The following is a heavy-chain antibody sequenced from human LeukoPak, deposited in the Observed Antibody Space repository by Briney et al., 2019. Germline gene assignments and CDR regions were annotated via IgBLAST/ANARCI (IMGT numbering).Heavy chain of an antibody. D-gene: IGHD6-6*01. CDR2: IYTRGSI. Sequence: SETLSVTCTVSGGSTSSYYWSWIRQPAGKGLEWIGRIYTRGSINYNPSLKCRVTMSVDTSKNQFSLKLSSVTAADTAVYYCARVTYSSSSISLDAFDIWGQGTMVTVSS. CDR1: GGSTSSYY. CDR3: ARVTYSSSSISLDAFDI. V-gene: IGHV4-4*07. J-gene: IGHJ3*02.